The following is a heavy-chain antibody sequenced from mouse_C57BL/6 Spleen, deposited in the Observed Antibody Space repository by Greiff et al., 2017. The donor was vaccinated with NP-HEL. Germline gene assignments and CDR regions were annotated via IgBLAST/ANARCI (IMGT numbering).Heavy chain of an antibody. CDR2: IDPSDSYT. Sequence: QVQLKQPGAELVMPGASVKLSCKASGYTFTSYWMHWVKQRPGQGLEWIGEIDPSDSYTNYNQKFKGKSTLTVDKSSSTAYIQLSSLTSEDSAVYYCARSGTSFDYWGQGTTLTVSS. CDR3: ARSGTSFDY. J-gene: IGHJ2*01. V-gene: IGHV1-69*01. D-gene: IGHD4-1*01. CDR1: GYTFTSYW.